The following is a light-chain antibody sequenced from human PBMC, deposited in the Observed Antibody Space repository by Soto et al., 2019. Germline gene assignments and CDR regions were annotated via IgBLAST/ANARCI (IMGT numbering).Light chain of an antibody. Sequence: DIVMTQSPDSLAVSLGERATINSKSSQRVLYSSNNKNYLAWYQQKPGQPPKLLIYDASNLETGVPSRFSGSGSGTEFTLTISSLQPDDFATYYCQHYNSYSEAFGQGTKVDIK. CDR2: DAS. CDR1: QRVLYSSNNKNY. J-gene: IGKJ1*01. V-gene: IGKV4-1*01. CDR3: QHYNSYSEA.